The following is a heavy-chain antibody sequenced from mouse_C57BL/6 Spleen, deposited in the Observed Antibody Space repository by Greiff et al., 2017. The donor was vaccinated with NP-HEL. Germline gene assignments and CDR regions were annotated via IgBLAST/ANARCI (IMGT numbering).Heavy chain of an antibody. Sequence: EVQVVESGGGLVQPGESLKLSCESNEYEFPSHDMSWVRKTPEKRLELVAAINSDGGSTYYPDPMERRFIISRDNTKNTLYLQMSSLRSEDTALYYCASYDGYGLAYWGQGTLVTVSA. J-gene: IGHJ3*01. D-gene: IGHD2-3*01. CDR3: ASYDGYGLAY. CDR2: INSDGGST. V-gene: IGHV5-2*01. CDR1: EYEFPSHD.